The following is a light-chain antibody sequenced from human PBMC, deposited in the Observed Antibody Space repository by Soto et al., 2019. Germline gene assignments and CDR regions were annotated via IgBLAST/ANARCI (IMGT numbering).Light chain of an antibody. CDR3: QHYNSYPYS. Sequence: DIQMTQSPSTLSASVGDRVTITCRASQTISNWLAWYQQRPGKAPNLLIYKASSLESGVSSRFSVSGFGTEFTLTISSLQPDDFATYYCQHYNSYPYSFGQGTKLEIK. J-gene: IGKJ2*01. CDR1: QTISNW. CDR2: KAS. V-gene: IGKV1-5*03.